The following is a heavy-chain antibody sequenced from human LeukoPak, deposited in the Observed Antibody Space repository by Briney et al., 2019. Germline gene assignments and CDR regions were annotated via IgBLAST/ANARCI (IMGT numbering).Heavy chain of an antibody. J-gene: IGHJ3*02. CDR3: ARVNTYYYGSGVSRAFHM. Sequence: ASVKISCKASGYTFTSYDINWVRQATGQGLEWMGWMNPNSGNTGYAQNFQGSVTMTRNISTATAYMELSSLKSDDTAVYYCARVNTYYYGSGVSRAFHMWGQGTMVTVSS. CDR1: GYTFTSYD. D-gene: IGHD3-10*01. V-gene: IGHV1-8*01. CDR2: MNPNSGNT.